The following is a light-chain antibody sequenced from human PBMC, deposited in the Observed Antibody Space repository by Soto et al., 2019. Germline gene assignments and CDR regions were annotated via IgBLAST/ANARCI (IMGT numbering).Light chain of an antibody. CDR1: QGIGSW. CDR3: QQASSFPLT. Sequence: IQMTQSPFSVSASVGDTVTITCRASQGIGSWLAWYHQIPGKAPKLLIYSASSLQSGTPSRFTGRGSGAAFTLTITNLQPEDVGVYHCQQASSFPLTFGGGTKVEIK. J-gene: IGKJ4*01. CDR2: SAS. V-gene: IGKV1-12*01.